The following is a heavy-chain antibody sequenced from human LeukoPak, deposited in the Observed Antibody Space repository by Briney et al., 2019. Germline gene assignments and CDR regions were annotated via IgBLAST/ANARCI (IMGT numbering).Heavy chain of an antibody. V-gene: IGHV1-2*02. CDR3: ARDRAGSVRLYYYDSSGAFDI. CDR2: INPNSGGT. CDR1: GYTFTGYY. J-gene: IGHJ3*02. D-gene: IGHD3-22*01. Sequence: ASVNVSCKASGYTFTGYYMHWVRQAPGQGLECMGWINPNSGGTNYAQKFQGRVTMTRDTSISTAYMELSRLRSDDTAVYYCARDRAGSVRLYYYDSSGAFDIWGQGTMVTVSS.